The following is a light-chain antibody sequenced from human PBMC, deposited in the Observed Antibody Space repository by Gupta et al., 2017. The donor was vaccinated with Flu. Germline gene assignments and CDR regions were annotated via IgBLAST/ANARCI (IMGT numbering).Light chain of an antibody. Sequence: QSVLTQPPSASGTPGQRVTIPCSGSSSNIGSNTVNWYQQLPGTAPKVVIYSNNQGPSGVPDRFSGSKSGTSASLAISGLQSEDEADYYCAAWDDRLNGWVFGGGTKLTVL. J-gene: IGLJ3*02. V-gene: IGLV1-44*01. CDR2: SNN. CDR3: AAWDDRLNGWV. CDR1: SSNIGSNT.